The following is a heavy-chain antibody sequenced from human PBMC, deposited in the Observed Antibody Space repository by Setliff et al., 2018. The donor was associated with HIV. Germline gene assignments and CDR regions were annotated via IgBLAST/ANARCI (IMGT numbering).Heavy chain of an antibody. CDR1: GGSLSGYY. CDR2: INHRGST. CDR3: ARDRGSDGSGDKWFDP. J-gene: IGHJ5*02. V-gene: IGHV4-34*01. D-gene: IGHD3-22*01. Sequence: SETLSLTCAVYGGSLSGYYCSWIRQPPGGGLEWIGQINHRGSTIYNPSLKSRVTISVETSKNQVSLKLSSVTAADTAVYYCARDRGSDGSGDKWFDPWGQGTLVTVSS.